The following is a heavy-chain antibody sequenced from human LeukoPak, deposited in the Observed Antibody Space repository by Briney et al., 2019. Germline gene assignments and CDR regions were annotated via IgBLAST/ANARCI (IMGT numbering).Heavy chain of an antibody. CDR1: GYTFTGYY. D-gene: IGHD6-19*01. Sequence: ASVTVSCTASGYTFTGYYMHWVRQAPGQGLEWMGRINPNSGGTNYAQKFQGRVTMTRDTSISTAYMELSRLRSDDTAVYYCARVSGWHNWFDPWGQGTLVTVSS. J-gene: IGHJ5*02. CDR3: ARVSGWHNWFDP. V-gene: IGHV1-2*06. CDR2: INPNSGGT.